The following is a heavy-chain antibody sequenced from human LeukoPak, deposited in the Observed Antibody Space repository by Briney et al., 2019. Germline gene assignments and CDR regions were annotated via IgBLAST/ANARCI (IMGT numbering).Heavy chain of an antibody. CDR1: EFTVSTNY. V-gene: IGHV3-66*01. Sequence: GGSLRLSCAASEFTVSTNYMSWVRQAPGKGLEWVSIIYSGGSTYYADSVKGRFTISRDRSKNTLYLQMNSLRAEDTAVYYCARDKGVLAAAGLSLDYWGQGTLVTVSS. CDR3: ARDKGVLAAAGLSLDY. D-gene: IGHD6-13*01. J-gene: IGHJ4*02. CDR2: IYSGGST.